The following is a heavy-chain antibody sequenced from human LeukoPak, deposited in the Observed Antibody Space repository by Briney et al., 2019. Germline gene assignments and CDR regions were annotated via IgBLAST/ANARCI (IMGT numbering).Heavy chain of an antibody. CDR1: GFTFSSYA. D-gene: IGHD1-26*01. CDR2: ISYDGSNK. Sequence: GRSLRLSCAASGFTFSSYAMHWVRQAPGKGLEWVAVISYDGSNKYYADSVKGRFTISRDNSKNTLYLQMNSLRAEDTAVYYCAKSYSGSYPYFDYWGQGTLVTVSS. CDR3: AKSYSGSYPYFDY. V-gene: IGHV3-30*04. J-gene: IGHJ4*02.